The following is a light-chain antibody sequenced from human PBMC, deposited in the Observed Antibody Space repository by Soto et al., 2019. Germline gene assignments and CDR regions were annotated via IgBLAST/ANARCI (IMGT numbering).Light chain of an antibody. CDR1: QSLNTD. CDR2: GAS. J-gene: IGKJ5*01. V-gene: IGKV3-15*01. Sequence: EIVLPHSPPTLSVPRWDTAALXLLASQSLNTDLAWYQQKPGQAPRLLLYGASTRATGISTRFSGGGSGTEFTLTISGLQSEDSAVYYCQQYKSWPPITFGQGTRLENK. CDR3: QQYKSWPPIT.